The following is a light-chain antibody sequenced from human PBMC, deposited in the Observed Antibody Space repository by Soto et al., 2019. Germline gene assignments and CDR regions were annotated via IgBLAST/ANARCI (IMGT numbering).Light chain of an antibody. J-gene: IGKJ4*01. CDR2: GAS. CDR1: QRVSGNY. V-gene: IGKV3-20*01. CDR3: QQYGDSPLT. Sequence: PGERATLSCRASQRVSGNYLAWYQQKPGQAPRLIIYGASSGATGIPDRFSGSGSGTDFTLTINRLEPEDFALYYCQQYGDSPLTFGGGTKVEVK.